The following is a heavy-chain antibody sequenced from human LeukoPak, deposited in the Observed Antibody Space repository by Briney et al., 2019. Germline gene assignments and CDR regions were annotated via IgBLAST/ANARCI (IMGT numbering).Heavy chain of an antibody. CDR2: IRYDGSNE. CDR1: GFTFSSYG. CDR3: ARDRWGSSTSSYYFDY. Sequence: GGSLRLSRAASGFTFSSYGMHWVRQAPGKGLEWVSFIRYDGSNEYYADSVRGRFTISRDNSKNTLYLQMNSLRAEDTAVYYCARDRWGSSTSSYYFDYWGQGTLVTVSS. J-gene: IGHJ4*02. V-gene: IGHV3-30*02. D-gene: IGHD2-2*01.